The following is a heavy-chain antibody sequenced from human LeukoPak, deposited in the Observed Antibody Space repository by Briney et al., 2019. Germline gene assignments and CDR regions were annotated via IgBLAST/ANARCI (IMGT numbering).Heavy chain of an antibody. Sequence: GGSLRLSCAASGFTFSSYSMNWVRQAPGKGLEWVSAISGSGGSTYYADSVKGRFTISRDNSKNTLYLQMNSLRAEDTAVYYCAKVAGAATVTSSYYYYYMDVWGKGTTVTVSS. J-gene: IGHJ6*03. CDR2: ISGSGGST. CDR1: GFTFSSYS. CDR3: AKVAGAATVTSSYYYYYMDV. V-gene: IGHV3-23*01. D-gene: IGHD4-17*01.